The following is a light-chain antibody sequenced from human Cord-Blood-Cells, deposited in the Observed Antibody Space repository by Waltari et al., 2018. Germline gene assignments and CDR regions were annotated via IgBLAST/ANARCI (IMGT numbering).Light chain of an antibody. J-gene: IGKJ4*02. CDR2: AAS. V-gene: IGKV1-9*01. CDR3: QQLNSYPLP. Sequence: DIQLTQSPSFLSASVGDRVTITCRASQGISSYLAWYQQKPGKAPKLLIYAASTLQSGVPSRFSGSGSETEFTLTISSLQPEDFATYDCQQLNSYPLPFGGGTKVEI. CDR1: QGISSY.